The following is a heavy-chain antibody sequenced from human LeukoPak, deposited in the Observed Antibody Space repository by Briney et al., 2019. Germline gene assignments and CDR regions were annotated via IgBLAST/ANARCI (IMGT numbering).Heavy chain of an antibody. CDR1: GFTFSSYG. D-gene: IGHD5-18*01. CDR3: AKRSWIQLWNPFDY. J-gene: IGHJ4*02. Sequence: PGGSLRLSCAASGFTFSSYGMHWARQAPGKGLEWVSAISGSGGSTYYADSVKGRFTISRDNSKNTLYLQMNSLRAEDTAVYYCAKRSWIQLWNPFDYWGQGTLVTVSS. CDR2: ISGSGGST. V-gene: IGHV3-23*01.